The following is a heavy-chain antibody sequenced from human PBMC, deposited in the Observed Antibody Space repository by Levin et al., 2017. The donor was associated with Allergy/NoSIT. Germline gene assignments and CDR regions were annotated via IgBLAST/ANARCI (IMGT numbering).Heavy chain of an antibody. V-gene: IGHV3-64D*06. D-gene: IGHD7-27*01. Sequence: GGSLRLSCSASGFTFSNYAMYWVRQAPGKGLDYVSAISNTGSNTYYADSVKGRFTISRDNAKNTLYLQMSSLRPDDTAIYYCVKDHSRWYWGEIWGQGTLVTVSS. CDR3: VKDHSRWYWGEI. CDR2: ISNTGSNT. CDR1: GFTFSNYA. J-gene: IGHJ3*01.